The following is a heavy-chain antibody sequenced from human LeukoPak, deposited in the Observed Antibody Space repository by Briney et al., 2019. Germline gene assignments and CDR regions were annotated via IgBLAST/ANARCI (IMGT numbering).Heavy chain of an antibody. CDR2: IYYSGST. D-gene: IGHD5-24*01. CDR3: ARVRDGYNYLDY. V-gene: IGHV4-39*07. J-gene: IGHJ4*02. Sequence: SETLSLTCTVSGGSISSSSYYWGWIRQPPGKGLEWIGSIYYSGSTYYNPSLKSRVTISVDTSKNQFSLKLSSVTAADTAVYYCARVRDGYNYLDYWGQGTLVTVSS. CDR1: GGSISSSSYY.